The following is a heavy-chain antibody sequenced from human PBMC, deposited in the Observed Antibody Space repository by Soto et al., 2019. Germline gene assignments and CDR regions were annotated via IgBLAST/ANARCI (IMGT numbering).Heavy chain of an antibody. J-gene: IGHJ4*02. V-gene: IGHV4-59*01. Sequence: SETLSLTCTVSGGSIRGYYWTWIRQSPGRGLEWLGFISDSGKTDSDASLKGRLAISLDTSGSQFSLSLTSVTAADTALYYCVRGQAIYGEWDYYDYWGQGALVTVSS. CDR3: VRGQAIYGEWDYYDY. CDR1: GGSIRGYY. CDR2: ISDSGKT. D-gene: IGHD2-8*01.